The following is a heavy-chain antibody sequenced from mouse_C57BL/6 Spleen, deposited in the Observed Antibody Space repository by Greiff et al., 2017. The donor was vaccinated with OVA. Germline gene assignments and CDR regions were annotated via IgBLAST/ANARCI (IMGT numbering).Heavy chain of an antibody. V-gene: IGHV1-54*01. CDR2: INPGSGGT. CDR3: ARGRGTTLYYFDY. Sequence: QVQLKESGAELVRPGTSVKVSCKASGYAFTNYLIERVKQRPGQGLEWIGVINPGSGGTNYNEKFKGKATLTADKSSSTAYMQLSRLTSEDSAVYFCARGRGTTLYYFDYWGQGTTLTVSS. CDR1: GYAFTNYL. D-gene: IGHD1-1*01. J-gene: IGHJ2*01.